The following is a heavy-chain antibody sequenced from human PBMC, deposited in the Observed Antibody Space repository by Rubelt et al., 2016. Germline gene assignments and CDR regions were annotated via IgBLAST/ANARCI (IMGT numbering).Heavy chain of an antibody. CDR1: GYDFTDHW. Sequence: EEQLVQSGAEVKEPGESLKISCKQSGYDFTDHWIGWVRQMPGKDLEWMGITQPGDSLTKYSPSFRGQVPISADKSITTAYLQWSVLRASDTAMYYCVRHNLWAFDIWGQGTMVTVSS. D-gene: IGHD1-14*01. V-gene: IGHV5-51*01. CDR2: TQPGDSLT. CDR3: VRHNLWAFDI. J-gene: IGHJ3*02.